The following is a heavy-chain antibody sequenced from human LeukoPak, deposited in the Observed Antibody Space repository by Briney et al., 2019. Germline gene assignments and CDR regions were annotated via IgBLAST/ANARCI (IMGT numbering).Heavy chain of an antibody. V-gene: IGHV5-51*01. CDR3: ARQSDIAAAGTY. CDR1: GYSFTSYW. CDR2: IYPGDSDT. D-gene: IGHD6-13*01. Sequence: GVSLQISCQGSGYSFTSYWIGWVRQMPGKGRDWMGIIYPGDSDTRYSPSFQGQVTISADKSISTAYLQWSSLKASDTAMYYCARQSDIAAAGTYWGQGTLVTASS. J-gene: IGHJ4*02.